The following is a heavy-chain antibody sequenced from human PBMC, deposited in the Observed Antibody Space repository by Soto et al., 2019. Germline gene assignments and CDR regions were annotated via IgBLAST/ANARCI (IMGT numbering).Heavy chain of an antibody. V-gene: IGHV4-59*01. CDR1: GASISTYY. J-gene: IGHJ3*01. CDR2: IFHTGVT. CDR3: AGAQPPFDV. Sequence: QVQLQESGPGLVKPSETLSLICTVSGASISTYYWTWIRQTPGKRLEWVGDIFHTGVTTYNPSLKSRVTMTVDTSKKQISLKLSSVTATDTAVYYCAGAQPPFDVWGQGKMVTVSS.